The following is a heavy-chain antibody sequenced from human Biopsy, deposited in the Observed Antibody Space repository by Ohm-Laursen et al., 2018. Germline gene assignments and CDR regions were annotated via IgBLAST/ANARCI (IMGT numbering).Heavy chain of an antibody. CDR2: IITVSETA. CDR3: VAYPSSGFFENNDDFAMDV. CDR1: GGAFTNYT. D-gene: IGHD6-19*01. Sequence: GPTVNVSCTASGGAFTNYTINWVRQAPGTGLEWMGGIITVSETAGYAERFQGRVTITADVTTTTAYMDLSGLRSEDTAVYYCVAYPSSGFFENNDDFAMDVWGQGTTVRVSS. V-gene: IGHV1-69*01. J-gene: IGHJ6*02.